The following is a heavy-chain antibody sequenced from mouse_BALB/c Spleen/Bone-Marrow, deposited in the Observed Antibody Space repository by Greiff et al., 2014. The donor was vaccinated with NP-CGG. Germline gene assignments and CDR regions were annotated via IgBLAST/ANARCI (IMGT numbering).Heavy chain of an antibody. CDR1: GFTFSDYY. Sequence: VQRVESGGGLVKPGGSLKLSCAASGFTFSDYYMYWVRQTPEKRLEWVATISDAGSYTYYPDSVKGRFTISRDSAKNNLYLQMISLKSEDTAMYYCARDGDYRYAWFAYWGQGTLVTVST. V-gene: IGHV5-4*02. CDR3: ARDGDYRYAWFAY. CDR2: ISDAGSYT. D-gene: IGHD2-14*01. J-gene: IGHJ3*01.